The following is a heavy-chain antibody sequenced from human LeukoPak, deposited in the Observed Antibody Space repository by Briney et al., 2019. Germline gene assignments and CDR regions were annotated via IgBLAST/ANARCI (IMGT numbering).Heavy chain of an antibody. V-gene: IGHV3-7*01. Sequence: GGSLRLSCAASGFTFSIYWMSWVRQAPGKGLEWVANIKPDGSEEYYVDSVRGRFTISRDNVKNSLYLQMNSLRAEDTAVYYCAKSYYGGWGQGTLVTVSS. CDR3: AKSYYGG. CDR1: GFTFSIYW. D-gene: IGHD3-10*01. J-gene: IGHJ4*02. CDR2: IKPDGSEE.